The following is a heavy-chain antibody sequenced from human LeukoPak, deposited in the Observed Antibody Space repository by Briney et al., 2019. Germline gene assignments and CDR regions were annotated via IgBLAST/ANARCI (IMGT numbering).Heavy chain of an antibody. CDR2: ISSSSSYI. J-gene: IGHJ6*03. Sequence: PGGSLRLSCAASGFTFSSYSMNWVRQAPGKGLEWVSSISSSSSYIYYADSVKGRFTISRDNAKNSLYLQMNSLRAEDTAVYYCARDRREVTPRHDIVVVPAAMGYYMDVWGKGTTVTVSS. CDR1: GFTFSSYS. D-gene: IGHD2-2*01. V-gene: IGHV3-21*01. CDR3: ARDRREVTPRHDIVVVPAAMGYYMDV.